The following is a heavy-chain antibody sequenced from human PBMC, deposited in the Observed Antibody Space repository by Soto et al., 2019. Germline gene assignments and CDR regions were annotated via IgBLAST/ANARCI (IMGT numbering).Heavy chain of an antibody. CDR2: ISYDGSNT. J-gene: IGHJ5*02. V-gene: IGHV3-30*03. D-gene: IGHD2-15*01. CDR3: ARISRYCSGGDCHA. CDR1: GVSFNSYD. Sequence: GGSLRLSCAASGVSFNSYDMHLVRQAPGKGPECVSIISYDGSNTYYSDSVRGRFTISRDNSKDTLYLQMHSLRSEDTAIYYCARISRYCSGGDCHAWGQGTQVTVSS.